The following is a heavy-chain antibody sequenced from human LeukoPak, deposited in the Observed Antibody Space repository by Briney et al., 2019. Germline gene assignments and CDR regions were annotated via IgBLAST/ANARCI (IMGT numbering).Heavy chain of an antibody. CDR2: IAHSGST. CDR3: ARARRYYGSGTQFDP. D-gene: IGHD3-10*01. J-gene: IGHJ5*02. CDR1: GGSFSGYY. V-gene: IGHV4-34*01. Sequence: ETLSLTCAVYGGSFSGYYWSWIRQPPGKGLEWIGEIAHSGSTNYNPSLKSRVTISVDTSKNQFSLKLSSVTAADTAVYYCARARRYYGSGTQFDPWGQGTLVTVSS.